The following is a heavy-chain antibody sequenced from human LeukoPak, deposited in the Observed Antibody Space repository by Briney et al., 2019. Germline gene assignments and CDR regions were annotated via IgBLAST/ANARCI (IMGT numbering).Heavy chain of an antibody. Sequence: SETLSLTCIVSGGSISRSSYYWGWIRQPPGKGLEWIGSIYYSGNTHYNPSLKSRVTISVDRSKNQFSLKLSSVTAADTAVYYCAGHENRNDGFDYWGQGTLVTVSS. D-gene: IGHD1-1*01. J-gene: IGHJ4*02. CDR3: AGHENRNDGFDY. CDR2: IYYSGNT. V-gene: IGHV4-39*01. CDR1: GGSISRSSYY.